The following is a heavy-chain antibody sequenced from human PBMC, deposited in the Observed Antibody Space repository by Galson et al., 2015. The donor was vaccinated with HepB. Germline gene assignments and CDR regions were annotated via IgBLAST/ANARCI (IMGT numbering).Heavy chain of an antibody. CDR1: GGTFSSYA. V-gene: IGHV1-69*06. D-gene: IGHD1-20*01. Sequence: SVKVSCKASGGTFSSYAISWVRQAPGQGLEWMGGIIPIFTTANYAQKFQGSVAITADKSTGSAYLELSSLRSEDTAVYYCARRLPVTRTTGWFDPWGQGTLVTVSS. CDR2: IIPIFTTA. J-gene: IGHJ5*02. CDR3: ARRLPVTRTTGWFDP.